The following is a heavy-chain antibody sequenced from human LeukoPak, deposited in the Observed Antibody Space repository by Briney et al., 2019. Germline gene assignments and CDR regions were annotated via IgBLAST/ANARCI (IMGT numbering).Heavy chain of an antibody. Sequence: GTSLRLSCAASGFTFSSYSMHWVRQAPGKGLEWVAVISYDGNNKYYADSVKGRFTNSRDNSKNTMYLQMNSLRAEDTAVYYCARKGGTMVNYSPFDCWGQGTLVTVSS. CDR2: ISYDGNNK. V-gene: IGHV3-30*04. CDR1: GFTFSSYS. CDR3: ARKGGTMVNYSPFDC. D-gene: IGHD3-10*01. J-gene: IGHJ4*02.